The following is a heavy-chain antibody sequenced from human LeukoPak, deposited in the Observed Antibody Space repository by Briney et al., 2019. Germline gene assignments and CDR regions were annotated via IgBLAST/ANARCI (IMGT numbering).Heavy chain of an antibody. CDR3: ARLTTLSVASYYYYGMDV. Sequence: GGSLRLSCAASGFTVSSNYMSWVRQAPGKGLEGVSVIYSGGSTYYADSVKGRFTISRDNSKNTLYLQMNSLRAEDTAVYYCARLTTLSVASYYYYGMDVWGQGTTVTVSS. J-gene: IGHJ6*02. CDR2: IYSGGST. D-gene: IGHD4-17*01. CDR1: GFTVSSNY. V-gene: IGHV3-66*01.